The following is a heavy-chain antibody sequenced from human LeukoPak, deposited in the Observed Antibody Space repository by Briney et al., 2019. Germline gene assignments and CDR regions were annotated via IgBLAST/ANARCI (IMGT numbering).Heavy chain of an antibody. CDR3: ANLDISRTKKN. CDR1: GFTFSDYY. Sequence: GGSLRLSCAASGFTFSDYYMSWIRQAPGKGREWVSYISSSGSTIYYADSVKGRFTISRDNAKNSLYLQMNSLRAEDTAVYYCANLDISRTKKNWGQGTLVTVSS. J-gene: IGHJ4*02. CDR2: ISSSGSTI. V-gene: IGHV3-11*04. D-gene: IGHD1-14*01.